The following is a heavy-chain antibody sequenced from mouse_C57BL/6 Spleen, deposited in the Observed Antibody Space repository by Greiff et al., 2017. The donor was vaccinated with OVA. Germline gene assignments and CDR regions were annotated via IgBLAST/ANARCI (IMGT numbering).Heavy chain of an antibody. V-gene: IGHV1-15*01. CDR2: IDPETGGT. CDR1: GYTFTDYE. Sequence: QVQLQQSGAELVRPGASVTLSCKASGYTFTDYEMHWVKQTPVHGLEWIGAIDPETGGTAYNQKFKGKAILTADKSSSTAYMELRSLTSEDSAVYYCTREGSLLRDYLFAYWGQGTLVTVSA. CDR3: TREGSLLRDYLFAY. J-gene: IGHJ3*01. D-gene: IGHD1-1*01.